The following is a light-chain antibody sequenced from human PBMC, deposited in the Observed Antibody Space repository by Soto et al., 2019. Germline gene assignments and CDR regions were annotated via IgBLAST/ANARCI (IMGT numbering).Light chain of an antibody. J-gene: IGKJ5*01. Sequence: IHMTQCTSSLSASVGDRVTITCRASQSISNFLNWYQQKPGKAPKLLIRSASSLQSGVPSRFSGSGSGTDFTLSITSLQPEDFATYYCQQRSGPPITSAHRTRLEI. CDR1: QSISNF. V-gene: IGKV1-39*01. CDR2: SAS. CDR3: QQRSGPPIT.